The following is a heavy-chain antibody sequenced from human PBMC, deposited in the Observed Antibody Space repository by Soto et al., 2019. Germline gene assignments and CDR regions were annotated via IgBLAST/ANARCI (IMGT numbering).Heavy chain of an antibody. D-gene: IGHD3-22*01. V-gene: IGHV3-23*01. CDR1: GFTFSSYA. J-gene: IGHJ4*02. Sequence: VQLLESGGGLVQPGGSLRLSCAASGFTFSSYAMSWVRLAPGKGLEWVSAISGSGGSTYYADSVKGRFTISRDNSKNTLYLQMNSLRAEDKAVYYCANMIVVVTQLDYWGQGTLVTVSS. CDR2: ISGSGGST. CDR3: ANMIVVVTQLDY.